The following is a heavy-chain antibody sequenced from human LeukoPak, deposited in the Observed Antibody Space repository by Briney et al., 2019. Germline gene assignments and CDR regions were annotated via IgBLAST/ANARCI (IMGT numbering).Heavy chain of an antibody. CDR2: IYSGGST. CDR1: GFTVSSNY. D-gene: IGHD2-15*01. Sequence: GGSLRLSCAASGFTVSSNYMNWVRQAPGKGLEWVSIIYSGGSTYYADSVKGRFTISRDNSKNTLYLQMKSLRAEDTAVYYCARQEVVEDTFDIWGQGTMVTVSS. V-gene: IGHV3-53*01. CDR3: ARQEVVEDTFDI. J-gene: IGHJ3*02.